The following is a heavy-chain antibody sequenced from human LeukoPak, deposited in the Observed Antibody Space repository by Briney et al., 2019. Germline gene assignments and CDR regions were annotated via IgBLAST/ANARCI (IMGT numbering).Heavy chain of an antibody. J-gene: IGHJ4*02. CDR2: IYTIGST. V-gene: IGHV4-4*07. CDR3: ARDPLEVAAPGGDC. Sequence: PSETLSLTCTVSGGSISSYYWSWIRQPAGKGLEWIGRIYTIGSTNYNPSLKSRVTISVDTSKNQFSLRLSSVTAADTAVYYCARDPLEVAAPGGDCWGQGTLVTVSS. CDR1: GGSISSYY. D-gene: IGHD6-19*01.